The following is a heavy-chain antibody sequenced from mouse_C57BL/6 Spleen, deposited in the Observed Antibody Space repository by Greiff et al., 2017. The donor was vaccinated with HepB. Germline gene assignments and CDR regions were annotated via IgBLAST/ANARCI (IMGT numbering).Heavy chain of an antibody. Sequence: QVQLQQPGTELVKPGASVKLSCKASGYTFTSYWMHWVKQRPGQGLEWIGNINPSNGGTNYNEKFKSKATLTVDKSSSTAYMQLSSLTSEDSAVYYCARPGKSYYDYDEGFGFWGQGNLGTVSA. CDR3: ARPGKSYYDYDEGFGF. D-gene: IGHD2-4*01. CDR1: GYTFTSYW. J-gene: IGHJ3*01. CDR2: INPSNGGT. V-gene: IGHV1-53*01.